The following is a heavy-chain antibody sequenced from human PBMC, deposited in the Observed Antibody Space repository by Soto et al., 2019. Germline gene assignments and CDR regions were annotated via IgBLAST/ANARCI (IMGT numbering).Heavy chain of an antibody. D-gene: IGHD6-25*01. CDR1: GYTFTSYY. CDR3: AREGSPSGAQTGHYYYYMDV. J-gene: IGHJ6*03. V-gene: IGHV1-46*03. CDR2: INPSGGST. Sequence: QVQLVQSGAEVKKPGASVKVSCKASGYTFTSYYMHWVRQAPGQGLEWMGIINPSGGSTSYAQKFQGRVTMTRDTSTSTVYMELSSLRSEDTAVYYCAREGSPSGAQTGHYYYYMDVWGKGPTVTVSS.